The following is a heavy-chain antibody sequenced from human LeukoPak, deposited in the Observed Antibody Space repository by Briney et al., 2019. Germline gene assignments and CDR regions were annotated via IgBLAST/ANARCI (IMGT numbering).Heavy chain of an antibody. Sequence: SVKVSCKASGGTFSIYAISWVRQAPGQGLEWMGGIIPIFGTANYAQKFQGRVTITADESTSTAYMELSSLRSEDTAVYYCARPLRYFDWLLSYWGQGTLVTVSS. CDR2: IIPIFGTA. J-gene: IGHJ4*02. CDR1: GGTFSIYA. V-gene: IGHV1-69*13. CDR3: ARPLRYFDWLLSY. D-gene: IGHD3-9*01.